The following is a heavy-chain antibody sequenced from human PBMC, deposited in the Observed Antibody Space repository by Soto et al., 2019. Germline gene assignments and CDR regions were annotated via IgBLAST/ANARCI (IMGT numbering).Heavy chain of an antibody. J-gene: IGHJ5*02. CDR2: ISNDGGDK. CDR1: GFSFSDRS. CDR3: VMGSTSIAGTVDT. V-gene: IGHV3-30*01. D-gene: IGHD1-7*01. Sequence: QVQLVESGGTVVQPGMSLRLSCVASGFSFSDRSMHWVRQTADKGLDWVAAISNDGGDKRYADSVQGRFTISRDNSKNTLALQMISLRLEDTAMYFCVMGSTSIAGTVDTWGQGTLVTVSS.